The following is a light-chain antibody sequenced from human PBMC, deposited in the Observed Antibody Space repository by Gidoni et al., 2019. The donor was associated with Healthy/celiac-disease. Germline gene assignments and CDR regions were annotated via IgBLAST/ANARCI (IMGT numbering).Light chain of an antibody. J-gene: IGLJ3*02. V-gene: IGLV2-14*01. CDR1: SSDVGGYNY. CDR2: EVS. Sequence: QPALTQPASVSRSPAQSITISCTGTSSDVGGYNYDSWYQQHPGKAPKLMIYEVSNRPSGIPKRFSGSKSGNTASLTISGLQAEDEADYYCSAYTSSSTLVFGGGTKLTVL. CDR3: SAYTSSSTLV.